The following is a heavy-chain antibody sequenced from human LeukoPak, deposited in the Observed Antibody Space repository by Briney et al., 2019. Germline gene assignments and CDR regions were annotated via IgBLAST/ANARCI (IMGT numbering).Heavy chain of an antibody. D-gene: IGHD2-21*02. Sequence: PGGSLRLSCAASEFTVGSNYMSWVRQAPGKGLEWVSVIYSAGGTDYADSVKGRFIISRDISKNTLYLQMNSLRPEDTAVYYCARTLVTAIHLDAFDIWGQGTMVTVSS. J-gene: IGHJ3*02. V-gene: IGHV3-66*01. CDR2: IYSAGGT. CDR3: ARTLVTAIHLDAFDI. CDR1: EFTVGSNY.